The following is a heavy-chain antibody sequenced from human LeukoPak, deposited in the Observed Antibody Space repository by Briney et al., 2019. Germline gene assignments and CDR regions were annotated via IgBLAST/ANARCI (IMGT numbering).Heavy chain of an antibody. Sequence: ASVKVSCKTSGYTFTSYGISWVRQAPGQGLEWMGWISAYNGNTNYAQKLQGRVTMTTDTSTSTAYMELRSLRSDDTAVYYCARDRPDILTGYAYYYGMDVRGKGTTVTVSS. CDR2: ISAYNGNT. CDR3: ARDRPDILTGYAYYYGMDV. V-gene: IGHV1-18*04. D-gene: IGHD3-9*01. J-gene: IGHJ6*04. CDR1: GYTFTSYG.